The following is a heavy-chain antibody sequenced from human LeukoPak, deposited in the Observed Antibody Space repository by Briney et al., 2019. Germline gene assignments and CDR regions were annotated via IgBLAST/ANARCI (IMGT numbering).Heavy chain of an antibody. V-gene: IGHV1-69*05. CDR2: IIPIFGTA. CDR1: GGTFSSYA. Sequence: SVKVSCKASGGTFSSYAVSWVRQAPGQGLEWMGGIIPIFGTANYAQKFQGRVTITTDESTSTAYMELSSLRSEDTAVYYCARDRSMVITGYYFDYWGQGTLVTVSS. D-gene: IGHD3-22*01. CDR3: ARDRSMVITGYYFDY. J-gene: IGHJ4*02.